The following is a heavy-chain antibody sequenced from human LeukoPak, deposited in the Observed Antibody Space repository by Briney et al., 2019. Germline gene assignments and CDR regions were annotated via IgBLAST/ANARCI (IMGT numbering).Heavy chain of an antibody. Sequence: SETLSLTCTVSSDSISNSAYHWGWIRQPPGRGLEWIGTIYYNRGTYYNPSLKSRVTISVDTSKNQFSLKLSSVTAADTAVYYCARSRSTTGSENWFDPWGQGTLVTVSS. CDR3: ARSRSTTGSENWFDP. CDR2: IYYNRGT. V-gene: IGHV4-39*07. CDR1: SDSISNSAYH. D-gene: IGHD1-1*01. J-gene: IGHJ5*02.